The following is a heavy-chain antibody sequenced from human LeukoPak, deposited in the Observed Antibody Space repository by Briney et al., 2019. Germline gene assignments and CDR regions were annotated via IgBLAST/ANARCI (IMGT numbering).Heavy chain of an antibody. J-gene: IGHJ4*02. CDR1: GFTFTDAW. Sequence: NPGGSLRLSCEAPGFTFTDAWMSWVRQAPGKGLEWVGRIKTKTDGETTDYAAAVTGRFTISRDDSKNTVYLQMNSLTSDDTGVYYCTTARVGYWGQGTLATVSS. V-gene: IGHV3-15*01. CDR2: IKTKTDGETT. CDR3: TTARVGY.